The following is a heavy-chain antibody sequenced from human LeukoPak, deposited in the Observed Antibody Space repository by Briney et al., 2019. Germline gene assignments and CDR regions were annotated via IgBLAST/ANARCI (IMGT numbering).Heavy chain of an antibody. CDR2: ISSSGSTT. V-gene: IGHV3-23*01. CDR3: AEKKNFYFDY. CDR1: GFTFSSYA. J-gene: IGHJ4*02. Sequence: GGSLRLSCAASGFTFSSYAMSWVRQVPGKGLEWLSAISSSGSTTYYADSVKGRFTISRDNSKNTLHLQMNSLRAEDTAVYYCAEKKNFYFDYWGQGTLVTVSS. D-gene: IGHD1-7*01.